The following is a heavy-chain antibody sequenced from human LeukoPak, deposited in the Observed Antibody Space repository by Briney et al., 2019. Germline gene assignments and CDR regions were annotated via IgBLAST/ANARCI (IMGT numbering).Heavy chain of an antibody. V-gene: IGHV3-13*01. D-gene: IGHD6-13*01. CDR1: GFTFSSYD. Sequence: GGSLRLSCAASGFTFSSYDMHWVRQATGKGLEWVSAIGTAGDTYYPGSVKGRFTISRENAKNSLYLQMNSLRAEDTAVYYCARERSAAGIRWIDPWGQGTLVTVSS. J-gene: IGHJ5*02. CDR3: ARERSAAGIRWIDP. CDR2: IGTAGDT.